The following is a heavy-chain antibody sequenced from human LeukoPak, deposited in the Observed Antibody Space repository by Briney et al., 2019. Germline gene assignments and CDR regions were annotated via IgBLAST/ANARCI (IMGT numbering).Heavy chain of an antibody. D-gene: IGHD5-24*01. Sequence: PGRSLRLSCAASGFTFSSYGMHWVRQAPDKGLEWVAVIWYDGSNKYYADSVKGRFTISRDNSKNTLYLQMNSLRAEDTAVYYCAKGQSEENPDDASDIWGQGTMVTVSS. CDR1: GFTFSSYG. CDR2: IWYDGSNK. CDR3: AKGQSEENPDDASDI. V-gene: IGHV3-33*06. J-gene: IGHJ3*02.